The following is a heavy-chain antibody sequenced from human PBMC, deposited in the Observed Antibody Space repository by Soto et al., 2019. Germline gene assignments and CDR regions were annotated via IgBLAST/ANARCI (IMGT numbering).Heavy chain of an antibody. J-gene: IGHJ4*02. Sequence: QVQLVESGGGVVQPGRSLRLSCAASGFTFSSYGMHWVRQAPGKGLEWVAVISYDGSNKYYADSVKGRFTISRDTSKNTLYLQMKSLRAEDTAVYYCAKDHYGDYIFYFDYWGQGTLVTVSS. D-gene: IGHD4-17*01. CDR2: ISYDGSNK. V-gene: IGHV3-30*18. CDR1: GFTFSSYG. CDR3: AKDHYGDYIFYFDY.